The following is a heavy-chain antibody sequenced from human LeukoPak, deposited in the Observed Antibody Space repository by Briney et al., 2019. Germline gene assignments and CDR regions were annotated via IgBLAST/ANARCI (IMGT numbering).Heavy chain of an antibody. Sequence: GGSLRLSCAASGFTFSSYGMSWVRQAPGKGLEWVSAISGSGGSTYYADSVKGRFTISRDNSKNTLYLQMNSLRAEDTAVYYCAKVPSYYDILTGYWEYYFDYWGQGTLVTVSS. D-gene: IGHD3-9*01. CDR1: GFTFSSYG. CDR3: AKVPSYYDILTGYWEYYFDY. V-gene: IGHV3-23*01. J-gene: IGHJ4*02. CDR2: ISGSGGST.